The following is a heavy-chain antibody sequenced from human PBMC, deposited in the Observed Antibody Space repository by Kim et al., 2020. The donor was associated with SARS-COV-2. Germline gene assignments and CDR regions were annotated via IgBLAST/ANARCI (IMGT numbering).Heavy chain of an antibody. Sequence: GSLRLSCAASGFTFSSYGMHWVRQAPGKGLEWVAVISYDGSNKYYADSVKGRFTISRDNSKNTLYLQMNSLRAEDTAVYYCAKDRGYSSTGGAGLYGMDVWGQGTTVTVSS. CDR3: AKDRGYSSTGGAGLYGMDV. J-gene: IGHJ6*02. V-gene: IGHV3-30*18. CDR2: ISYDGSNK. D-gene: IGHD6-13*01. CDR1: GFTFSSYG.